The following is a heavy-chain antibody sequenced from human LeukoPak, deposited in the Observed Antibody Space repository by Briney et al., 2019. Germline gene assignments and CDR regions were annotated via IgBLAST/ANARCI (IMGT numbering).Heavy chain of an antibody. Sequence: GGSLRLSCAASGFTFSSYSMNWVRQAPGKGLEWVSSISSSSSYIYYADSVKGRFTISRDNAKNSLYLQMSSLRAEDTAVYYCARDGTGNAFDIWGQGTMVTVSS. CDR2: ISSSSSYI. CDR3: ARDGTGNAFDI. V-gene: IGHV3-21*01. J-gene: IGHJ3*02. CDR1: GFTFSSYS.